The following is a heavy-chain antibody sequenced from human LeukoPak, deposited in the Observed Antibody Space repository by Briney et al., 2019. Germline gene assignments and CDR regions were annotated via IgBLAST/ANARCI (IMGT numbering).Heavy chain of an antibody. CDR3: ATSPKDFTGYWYFDL. J-gene: IGHJ2*01. Sequence: GASVKVSCKASGGAFSSYAISWVRQAPGQGLEWMGGIIPIFGTANYAQKFQGRVTITTDESTSTAYMELSSLRSEDTAVYYCATSPKDFTGYWYFDLWGRGTLVTVSS. CDR2: IIPIFGTA. CDR1: GGAFSSYA. V-gene: IGHV1-69*05.